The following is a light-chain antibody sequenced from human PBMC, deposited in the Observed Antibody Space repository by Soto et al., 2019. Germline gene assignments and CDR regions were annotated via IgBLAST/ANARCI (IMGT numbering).Light chain of an antibody. CDR2: HVT. Sequence: QSALTQPPSASGSPGQSVTISCTGTSRDVGGYEYVSWYQQHPGKAPKLIIYHVTKRPSGVPDRFSASKSGNTASLTVSGLQAEDEADYYCASYAGSSFYVFGTGTQLTVL. V-gene: IGLV2-8*01. CDR3: ASYAGSSFYV. J-gene: IGLJ1*01. CDR1: SRDVGGYEY.